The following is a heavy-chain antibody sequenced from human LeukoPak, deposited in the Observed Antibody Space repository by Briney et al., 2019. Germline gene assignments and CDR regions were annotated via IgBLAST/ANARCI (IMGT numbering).Heavy chain of an antibody. J-gene: IGHJ6*03. CDR1: GFTFSSYS. CDR3: ARAHEYYYYYMDV. V-gene: IGHV3-21*01. CDR2: TSSSSSYI. Sequence: GGSLRLSCAASGFTFSSYSMNWVRQAPGKGLEWVSSTSSSSSYIYYADSVKGRFTISRDNAKNSLYLQMNSLRAEDTAVYYCARAHEYYYYYMDVWGKGTTVTVSS.